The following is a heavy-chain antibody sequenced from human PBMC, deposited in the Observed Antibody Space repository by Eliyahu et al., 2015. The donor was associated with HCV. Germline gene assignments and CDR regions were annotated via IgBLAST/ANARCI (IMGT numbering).Heavy chain of an antibody. V-gene: IGHV4-59*01. J-gene: IGHJ5*02. Sequence: QVQLQESGPGLVKPSETLSLTCTVXGGSISTYYWSWIRPPPGKGLAWIAYIYHXGSTNHNPSLKSRVTIXLDTSKNQFSLKLSSVTAADTAVYYCASGGGGIAVAGTGGWFDPWGQGTLVTVSS. CDR1: GGSISTYY. D-gene: IGHD6-19*01. CDR3: ASGGGGIAVAGTGGWFDP. CDR2: IYHXGST.